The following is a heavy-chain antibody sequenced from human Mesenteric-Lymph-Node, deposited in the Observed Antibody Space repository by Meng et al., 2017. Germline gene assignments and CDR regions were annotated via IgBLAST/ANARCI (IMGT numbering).Heavy chain of an antibody. CDR3: ARVAAAGNEWFDP. CDR1: GDSITSGDYS. D-gene: IGHD6-13*01. CDR2: IYHSGST. Sequence: QVQLQESGSGLVRPSQTLSLTCAVSGDSITSGDYSWTWVRQPPGKGLEWIGEIYHSGSTNYNPSLKSRVTTSVDKSKNQFSLKLSSVTAADTAVYYCARVAAAGNEWFDPWGQGTLVTVSS. V-gene: IGHV4-30-2*01. J-gene: IGHJ5*02.